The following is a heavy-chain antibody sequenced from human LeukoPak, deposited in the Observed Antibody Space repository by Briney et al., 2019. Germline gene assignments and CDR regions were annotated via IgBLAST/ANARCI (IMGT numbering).Heavy chain of an antibody. Sequence: GGSLRLSCAASGFTFSSYAMSWVRQAPGKGLEWVPVISGSGGSTYYADSVKGRFTISRDNSKNTLYLQMNSLRAEDTAVYYCAKGSSTSCYLGLDYWGQGTLVTVSS. CDR2: ISGSGGST. CDR1: GFTFSSYA. CDR3: AKGSSTSCYLGLDY. D-gene: IGHD2-2*01. J-gene: IGHJ4*02. V-gene: IGHV3-23*01.